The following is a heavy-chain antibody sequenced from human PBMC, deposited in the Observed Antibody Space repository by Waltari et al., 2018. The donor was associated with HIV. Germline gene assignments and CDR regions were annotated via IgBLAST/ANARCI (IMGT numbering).Heavy chain of an antibody. D-gene: IGHD1-26*01. CDR3: ARQESIVGGTGWHPFDY. CDR2: IYPGDSDT. Sequence: EVQLLQSGAEVQKPGESLKISCKVSGYSFTSYWIGWRRPMPGKGLEWMGIIYPGDSDTRYSPSFQGQVTISADKSISTAYLQWSSLKASDTAMYYCARQESIVGGTGWHPFDYWGQGTLVTVSS. CDR1: GYSFTSYW. V-gene: IGHV5-51*01. J-gene: IGHJ4*02.